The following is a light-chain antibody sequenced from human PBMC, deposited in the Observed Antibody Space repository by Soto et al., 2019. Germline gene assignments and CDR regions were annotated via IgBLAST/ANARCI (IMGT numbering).Light chain of an antibody. V-gene: IGKV3-15*01. CDR1: QSISIT. CDR3: QQYNNWPRT. CDR2: GAS. Sequence: EIVMTQSPATLSVSPGERATLSCRASQSISITLAWYQQKPGQAPTLLIYGASTRATDIPARFSDSGSGTEFTLTISGLQSEDFAVYYCQQYNNWPRTFGGGTKVEI. J-gene: IGKJ4*01.